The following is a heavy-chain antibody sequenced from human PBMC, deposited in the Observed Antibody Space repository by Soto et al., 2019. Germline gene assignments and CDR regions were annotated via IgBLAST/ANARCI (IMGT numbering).Heavy chain of an antibody. Sequence: GGSLRLSCAASGFTFSDHYMDWVRQAPGKGLEWVGRVRNKANSYTTEYAASVKGRFTISRDDSKNSLYLQMNSLKTEDTAMYYCARASSNYYFDYWGHGTLVTVSS. CDR3: ARASSNYYFDY. CDR2: VRNKANSYTT. CDR1: GFTFSDHY. V-gene: IGHV3-72*01. D-gene: IGHD2-8*01. J-gene: IGHJ4*01.